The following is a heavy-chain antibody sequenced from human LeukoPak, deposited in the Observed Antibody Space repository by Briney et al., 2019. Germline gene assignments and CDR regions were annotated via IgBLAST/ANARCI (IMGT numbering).Heavy chain of an antibody. V-gene: IGHV3-23*01. CDR2: ISGSGGST. CDR1: GFTFSSYA. D-gene: IGHD6-13*01. CDR3: AKAAGIAAAGTFYFDY. Sequence: GGSLRLSCAASGFTFSSYAMSWVRQAPGKGLEWVSAISGSGGSTYYADSVKGRFTISRDNSKNTLYLRMNSLRAEDTAVYYCAKAAGIAAAGTFYFDYWGQGTLVTVSS. J-gene: IGHJ4*02.